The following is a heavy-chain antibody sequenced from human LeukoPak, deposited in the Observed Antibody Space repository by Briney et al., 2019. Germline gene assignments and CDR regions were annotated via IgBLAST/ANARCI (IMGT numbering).Heavy chain of an antibody. CDR1: GFTFSIYW. Sequence: GGSLRLSCAASGFTFSIYWMSWVRQAPGKGLEWVGNINQDGSQKYYVDSVKGRFTIHRDNPKNSFFLQMSSLRAEDTAVYYCARVGSGTYLVDYWGQGTLVTVSS. CDR3: ARVGSGTYLVDY. CDR2: INQDGSQK. V-gene: IGHV3-7*01. D-gene: IGHD1-26*01. J-gene: IGHJ4*02.